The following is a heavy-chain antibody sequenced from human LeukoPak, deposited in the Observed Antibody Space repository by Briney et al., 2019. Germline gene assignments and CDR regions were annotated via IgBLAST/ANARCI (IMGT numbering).Heavy chain of an antibody. D-gene: IGHD3-22*01. CDR1: GGSISSSNW. V-gene: IGHV4-4*02. CDR3: ASEGTYYYDSSGDSRGY. CDR2: IYHSGST. J-gene: IGHJ4*02. Sequence: SETLSLTCAVSGGSISSSNWWSWVRQPPGKGLEWIGEIYHSGSTNYNPSLKSRVTISVDRSKNQFSLKLSSVTAADTAVYYCASEGTYYYDSSGDSRGYWGQGTLVTVSS.